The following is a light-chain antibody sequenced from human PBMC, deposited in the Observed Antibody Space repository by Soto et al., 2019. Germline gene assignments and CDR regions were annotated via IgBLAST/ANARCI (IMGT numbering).Light chain of an antibody. J-gene: IGKJ5*01. Sequence: EIVLTHSPGTLSLSPCERATLSCRASQSVSSRLAWYQQKPGQAPRLLISGASSRATGIPDRFSGSGSATDFTLTISRLEPEDFATYYCQQYDNWPITFGQGTRLEIK. CDR2: GAS. CDR1: QSVSSR. CDR3: QQYDNWPIT. V-gene: IGKV3-20*01.